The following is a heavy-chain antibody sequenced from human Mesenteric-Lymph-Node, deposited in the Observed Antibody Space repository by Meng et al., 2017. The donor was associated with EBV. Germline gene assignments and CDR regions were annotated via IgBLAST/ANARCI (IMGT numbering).Heavy chain of an antibody. Sequence: QIPLKESGPTLVKPTQTLTLACSFSGFSLTTSGVRVGWVRQPPGKALEWLALIYWDDDERYSPSLKNRLTVTKDTSKNQVVLTMTNMDPADTGTYYCAHRRREDTGYHSAFHYWGPGILVTVSS. J-gene: IGHJ4*02. CDR3: AHRRREDTGYHSAFHY. D-gene: IGHD5-12*01. V-gene: IGHV2-5*02. CDR1: GFSLTTSGVR. CDR2: IYWDDDE.